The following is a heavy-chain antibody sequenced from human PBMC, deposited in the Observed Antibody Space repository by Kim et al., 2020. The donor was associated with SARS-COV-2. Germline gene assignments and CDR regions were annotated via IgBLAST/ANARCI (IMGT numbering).Heavy chain of an antibody. J-gene: IGHJ4*02. D-gene: IGHD3-22*01. CDR3: ARLTQNYYDSSGYSYYFDY. V-gene: IGHV4-39*01. Sequence: SETLSLTCTVSGGSISSSSYYWGWIRQPPGKGLEWIGSIYYSGSTYYNPSLKSRVTISVDTSKNQFSLKLSSVTAADTAVYYCARLTQNYYDSSGYSYYFDYWGQGTLVTVSS. CDR1: GGSISSSSYY. CDR2: IYYSGST.